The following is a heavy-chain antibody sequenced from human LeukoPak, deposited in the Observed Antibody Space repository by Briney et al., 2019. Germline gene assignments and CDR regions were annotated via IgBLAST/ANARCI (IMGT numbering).Heavy chain of an antibody. CDR3: ARGGSGWYDY. V-gene: IGHV3-21*01. CDR2: IRSISSYI. D-gene: IGHD6-19*01. Sequence: GGSLRLSCAASGFTFSSHSMNWVRQAPGKGLEWVSPIRSISSYIYYADSVKGRFTISRDNAKNSLYLQMNSLRAEDTAVYCCARGGSGWYDYWGQGTLVTVSS. J-gene: IGHJ4*02. CDR1: GFTFSSHS.